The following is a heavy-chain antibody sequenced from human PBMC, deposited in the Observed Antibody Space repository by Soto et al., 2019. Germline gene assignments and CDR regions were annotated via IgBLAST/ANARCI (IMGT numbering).Heavy chain of an antibody. CDR1: GDSIGSGNKY. Sequence: QVQLRESGPGLVMPSQTLSLTCTVSGDSIGSGNKYWSWIRQAPGKGLEWIGYIFSSGTTYYNPSLKSRLTISLDTSQNQFSLKLNSVTAADTAVYFCARVPSPFDFYYAMDVWGQGTTVTVSS. D-gene: IGHD3-16*01. J-gene: IGHJ6*02. CDR2: IFSSGTT. CDR3: ARVPSPFDFYYAMDV. V-gene: IGHV4-30-4*01.